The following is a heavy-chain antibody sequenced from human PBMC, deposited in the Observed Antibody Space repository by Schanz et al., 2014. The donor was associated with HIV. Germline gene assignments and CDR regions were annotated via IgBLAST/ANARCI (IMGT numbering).Heavy chain of an antibody. CDR1: GFSFSSHG. CDR2: IWYDGSKT. Sequence: QVQLVESGGGVVQPGRSLRLSCAASGFSFSSHGMHWVRQPPGKGLEWVSYIWYDGSKTYYVDSVKGRFTISRDNSKNTLFLQMNSLRAEDTALYYCAKDMGGVVPAAPFYYYGMDVWGQGTTVTVSS. J-gene: IGHJ6*02. D-gene: IGHD2-2*01. V-gene: IGHV3-33*06. CDR3: AKDMGGVVPAAPFYYYGMDV.